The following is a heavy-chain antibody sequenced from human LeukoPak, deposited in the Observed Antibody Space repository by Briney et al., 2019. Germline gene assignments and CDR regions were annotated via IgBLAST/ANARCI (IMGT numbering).Heavy chain of an antibody. CDR3: ARSLVPSEGLYYYFDY. CDR1: GGTFSSYA. J-gene: IGHJ4*02. V-gene: IGHV1-69*13. Sequence: GASVKVSCKASGGTFSSYAISWVRQAPGQGLEWMGGIIPIFGTANYAQKFQGRVTITADESTSTAYMELSSLRSEDTAVYYCARSLVPSEGLYYYFDYWGQGTLVTVSS. D-gene: IGHD2-8*02. CDR2: IIPIFGTA.